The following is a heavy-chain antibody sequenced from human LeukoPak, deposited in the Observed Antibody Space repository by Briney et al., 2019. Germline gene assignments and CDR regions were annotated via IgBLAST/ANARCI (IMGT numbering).Heavy chain of an antibody. V-gene: IGHV1-58*02. Sequence: SVKVSCKASGFTFTSSAMQWVRQARGQRLEWIGWIVVGSGNTNYAQKFQERVTITRDMSTSTAYMELSSLISDDTAVYFCARDWYSGNSDYFDYWGQGTLVTVSS. D-gene: IGHD1-26*01. CDR3: ARDWYSGNSDYFDY. CDR1: GFTFTSSA. CDR2: IVVGSGNT. J-gene: IGHJ4*02.